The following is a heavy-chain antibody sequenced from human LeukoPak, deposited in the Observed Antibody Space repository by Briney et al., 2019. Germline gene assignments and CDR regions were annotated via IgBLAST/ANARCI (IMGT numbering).Heavy chain of an antibody. Sequence: GGALRLSCAASGFTFSSYGMHWVRQAPGKVLEWAAVISHSGRDEYAESVKGRFTISRDNSKNTVYLQMNSLRAEDTAIYYFFFHADDGIRYLDWFADYWGQGTLVTVSA. CDR2: ISHSGRDE. J-gene: IGHJ4*02. CDR3: FFHADDGIRYLDWFADY. CDR1: GFTFSSYG. D-gene: IGHD3-9*01. V-gene: IGHV3-30*03.